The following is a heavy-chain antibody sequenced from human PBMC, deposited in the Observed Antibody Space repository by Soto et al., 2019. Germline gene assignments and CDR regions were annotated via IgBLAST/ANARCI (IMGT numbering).Heavy chain of an antibody. D-gene: IGHD3-22*01. CDR1: GGSFSGYY. CDR3: ARGPLYYDDGAAFRPGYFQH. Sequence: SETLSLTCVVYGGSFSGYYWSWIRQPPGQGLEWIGEIYHTGSTNYNPSLKSRVTISLDTSKNQFSLKLSSVTAADTAVYYCARGPLYYDDGAAFRPGYFQHWGQGTLVTVSS. V-gene: IGHV4-34*01. CDR2: IYHTGST. J-gene: IGHJ1*01.